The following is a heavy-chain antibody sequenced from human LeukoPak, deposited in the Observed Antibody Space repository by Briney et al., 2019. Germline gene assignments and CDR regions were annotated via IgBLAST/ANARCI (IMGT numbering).Heavy chain of an antibody. J-gene: IGHJ3*02. CDR3: ARVAALYAFDI. V-gene: IGHV1-18*01. CDR1: GYIFTSYG. Sequence: ASVKVSCKASGYIFTSYGISWVRQAPGQGLEWMGWVSAYNDNTNYVQKFQGRVTMTRDMSTSTVYMELSSLRSEDTAVYYCARVAALYAFDIWGQGTMVTVSS. CDR2: VSAYNDNT. D-gene: IGHD6-6*01.